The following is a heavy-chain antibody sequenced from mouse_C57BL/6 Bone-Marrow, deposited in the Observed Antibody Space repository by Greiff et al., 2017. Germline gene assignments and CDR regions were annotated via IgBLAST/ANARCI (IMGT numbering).Heavy chain of an antibody. CDR2: ISDGCSYT. D-gene: IGHD1-1*01. CDR3: ARVGFTTGVRDY. CDR1: GFTFSSYA. Sequence: EVKLLESGGGLVKPGGSLKLSCAASGFTFSSYAMSWVRQTPEQRLEWVATISDGCSYTYYPDNVKGRFTISRDNAKNNLYLQMSHLKSEDTAMYYCARVGFTTGVRDYWGQGTTLTVSA. J-gene: IGHJ2*01. V-gene: IGHV5-4*03.